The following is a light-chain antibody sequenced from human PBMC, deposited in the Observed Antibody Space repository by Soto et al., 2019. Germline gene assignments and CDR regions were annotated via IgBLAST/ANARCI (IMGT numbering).Light chain of an antibody. CDR3: ASWDDRLSAWV. Sequence: QLVLTQPPSVSEVPRQRVTISCSGSSSNIGNNAVNWYQQLPGKAPKLLIYYDDLLPSGVSDRFSGSKSGTSASLAISGLQSEDEADYYCASWDDRLSAWVFGGGTKLTVL. CDR1: SSNIGNNA. V-gene: IGLV1-36*01. J-gene: IGLJ3*02. CDR2: YDD.